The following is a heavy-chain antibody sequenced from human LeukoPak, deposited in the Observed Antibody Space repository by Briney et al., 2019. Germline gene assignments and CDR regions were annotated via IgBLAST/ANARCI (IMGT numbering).Heavy chain of an antibody. D-gene: IGHD3-10*01. J-gene: IGHJ3*02. CDR2: IYYSGST. CDR3: ARIGALAHDAFDI. CDR1: GGSLSSGSYY. Sequence: SETLSLTCTVSGGSLSSGSYYWGWIRQPPGKGLEWIGSIYYSGSTYYNPSLKSRVTISVDTSKNQFSLKLSSVTAADTAVYYCARIGALAHDAFDIWGQGTMVTVSS. V-gene: IGHV4-39*01.